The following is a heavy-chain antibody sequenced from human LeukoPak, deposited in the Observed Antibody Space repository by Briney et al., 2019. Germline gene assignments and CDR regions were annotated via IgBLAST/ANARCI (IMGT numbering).Heavy chain of an antibody. CDR2: ISSSGSTI. CDR1: GFTFSDYY. Sequence: GGSLRLSCAASGFTFSDYYMSWIRQAPGKGLEWVSYISSSGSTIYYADSVKGRFTISRDNSKNTLYLQMNSLRAEDTAVYYCAKIPRYYYYMDVWGKGTTVTVSS. CDR3: AKIPRYYYYMDV. J-gene: IGHJ6*03. V-gene: IGHV3-11*04.